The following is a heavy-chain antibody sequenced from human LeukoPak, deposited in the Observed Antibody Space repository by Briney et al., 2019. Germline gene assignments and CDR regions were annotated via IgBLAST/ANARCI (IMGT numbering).Heavy chain of an antibody. D-gene: IGHD3-22*01. Sequence: SQTLSLTCAISGDSVSSNSAAWNWIRQSPSRGLEWLGRTYYRSRWYSDYAASVKGRINISPDTSKNQFSLQLYSVTREDAAVYYCARDNAYIMMIVATRFWFDPWGQGTLVTVSS. CDR3: ARDNAYIMMIVATRFWFDP. J-gene: IGHJ5*02. CDR2: TYYRSRWYS. CDR1: GDSVSSNSAA. V-gene: IGHV6-1*01.